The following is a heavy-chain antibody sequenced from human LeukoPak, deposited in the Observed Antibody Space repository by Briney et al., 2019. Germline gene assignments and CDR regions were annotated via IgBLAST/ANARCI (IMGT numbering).Heavy chain of an antibody. V-gene: IGHV3-21*01. CDR2: ISSSSSYI. CDR3: ARGKGWIHYYGSGSYPAPRWFDP. CDR1: GFTFSSYS. D-gene: IGHD3-10*01. J-gene: IGHJ5*02. Sequence: GGSLGLSCAASGFTFSSYSMNWVRQAPGKGLEWVSSISSSSSYIYYADSVKGRFTISRDNAKNSLYLQMNSLRAEDTAVYYCARGKGWIHYYGSGSYPAPRWFDPWGQGTLVTVSS.